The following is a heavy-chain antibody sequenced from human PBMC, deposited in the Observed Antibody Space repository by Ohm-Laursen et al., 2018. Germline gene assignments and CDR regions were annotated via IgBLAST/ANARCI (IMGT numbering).Heavy chain of an antibody. CDR2: INPGGGST. CDR1: GYIFTSYY. D-gene: IGHD3-22*01. J-gene: IGHJ4*02. CDR3: AREYYYDSSAYSG. V-gene: IGHV1-46*01. Sequence: GASVKVSCKGSGYIFTSYYIHWVRQAPGQGLEWMGIINPGGGSTSYAQKFQGRVTMTRDTSTSTVYMELSSLRSEDTAVYYCAREYYYDSSAYSGWGQGTLVTVSS.